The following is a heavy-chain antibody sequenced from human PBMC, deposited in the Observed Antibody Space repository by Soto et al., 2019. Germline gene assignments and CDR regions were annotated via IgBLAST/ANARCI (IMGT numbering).Heavy chain of an antibody. CDR1: GFTFSSYA. J-gene: IGHJ4*02. CDR3: AKNFWSGYYFFDY. Sequence: GGSLRLSCAASGFTFSSYAMSWVRQAPGKGLEWVSTISASGVTTYYADSVKGRFTISRDNSKNTLYVQMNSLRAEDTAVYYCAKNFWSGYYFFDYWGQGTLVTVSS. D-gene: IGHD3-3*01. CDR2: ISASGVTT. V-gene: IGHV3-23*01.